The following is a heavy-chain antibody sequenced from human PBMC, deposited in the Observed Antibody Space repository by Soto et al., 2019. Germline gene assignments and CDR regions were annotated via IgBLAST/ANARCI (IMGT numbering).Heavy chain of an antibody. Sequence: ALSVTCSVAGDSRSTVDYFWAWIRQPPGQALEYIGYIYKSTTTYYNPSFESRVAISLDTSKSQFSLNVTSVTAADTAVYFCARGRYCLSCRCLPNWFDTGGQGTQATVS. CDR2: IYKSTTT. CDR3: ARGRYCLSCRCLPNWFDT. D-gene: IGHD2-15*01. V-gene: IGHV4-30-4*01. J-gene: IGHJ5*02. CDR1: GDSRSTVDYF.